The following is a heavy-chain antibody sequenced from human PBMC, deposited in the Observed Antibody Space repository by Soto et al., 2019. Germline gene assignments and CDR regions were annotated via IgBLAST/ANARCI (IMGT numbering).Heavy chain of an antibody. D-gene: IGHD1-26*01. Sequence: QVQLEQSGAGVKKPGSSVKVSCKASGGTFNTSTISWVRLAPGQGLEWMGRIIPRLDIANYAQKFQGRVMITADKATSTVSMELSSLRSEDTAVYYCASGGVYRGTYHVCLQYWGQGTLITVSS. CDR1: GGTFNTST. J-gene: IGHJ1*01. CDR2: IIPRLDIA. CDR3: ASGGVYRGTYHVCLQY. V-gene: IGHV1-69*02.